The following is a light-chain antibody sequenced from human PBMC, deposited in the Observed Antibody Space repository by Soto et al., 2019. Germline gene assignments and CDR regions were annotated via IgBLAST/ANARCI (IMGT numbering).Light chain of an antibody. CDR3: SSFTISRNTVI. Sequence: QSALTQPASVSGSPGQSITISCTGTSSDVDGYNYVSWYQYHPGKAPKLMIYDVNNRPSGVSNRFSGSKSGNTASLTIYGLQAEDEADYYCSSFTISRNTVIFGGGTKLTVL. CDR2: DVN. J-gene: IGLJ2*01. V-gene: IGLV2-14*01. CDR1: SSDVDGYNY.